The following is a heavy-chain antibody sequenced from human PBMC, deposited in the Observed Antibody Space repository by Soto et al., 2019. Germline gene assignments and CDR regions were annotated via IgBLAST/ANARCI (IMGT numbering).Heavy chain of an antibody. CDR3: ARGLPYLGDDWFDP. CDR2: INHSGST. Sequence: PSETLSLTCAVYGGSFSGYYWSWIRQPPGKGLEWIGEINHSGSTNYNPSLKSRVTISVDTSKNQFSLKLSSVTAADTAVYYCARGLPYLGDDWFDPWGQGTLVTVSS. V-gene: IGHV4-34*01. CDR1: GGSFSGYY. D-gene: IGHD3-10*01. J-gene: IGHJ5*02.